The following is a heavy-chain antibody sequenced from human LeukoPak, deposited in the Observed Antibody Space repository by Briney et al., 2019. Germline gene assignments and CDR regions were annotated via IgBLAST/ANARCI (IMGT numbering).Heavy chain of an antibody. D-gene: IGHD2-2*02. Sequence: GGSLRLSCAASGFTFSSYWMSWARQAPGTGLEWVATIKQGGSEKYFVDSVKGRFTISRDDAKNSLYLQMNSLKTEDTAVYYCTSSIVLVVGAIKNYMDVWGKGTTVTVSS. CDR1: GFTFSSYW. CDR3: TSSIVLVVGAIKNYMDV. V-gene: IGHV3-7*03. CDR2: IKQGGSEK. J-gene: IGHJ6*03.